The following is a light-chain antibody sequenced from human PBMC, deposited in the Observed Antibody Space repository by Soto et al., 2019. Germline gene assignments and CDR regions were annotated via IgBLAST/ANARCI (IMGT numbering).Light chain of an antibody. CDR2: GAS. J-gene: IGKJ1*01. Sequence: EIVLTQSPGTLSLSPGERATLSCRASQSVSSSYLAWYQQKPGQAPRLLIYGASSRATGIPDRFSGSGSGTDFTLTISRLEPEDFAVDYGQQYGSSHPWTFGQGTKVEIK. CDR1: QSVSSSY. CDR3: QQYGSSHPWT. V-gene: IGKV3-20*01.